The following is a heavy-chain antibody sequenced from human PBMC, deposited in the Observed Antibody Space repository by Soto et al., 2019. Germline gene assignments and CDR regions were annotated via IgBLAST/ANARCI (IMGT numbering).Heavy chain of an antibody. CDR3: AVPAASVAGASGSYYYYGMDV. CDR2: IYYSGSP. V-gene: IGHV4-39*01. Sequence: SETLSLTCTVSGGSISSSSYYWGWIRQPPGKGLEWIGYIYYSGSPYYNPSLKSRVTISVDTSKNQFSLKLSSVTAADTAVYFCAVPAASVAGASGSYYYYGMDVWGQGTTVTVSS. CDR1: GGSISSSSYY. J-gene: IGHJ6*02. D-gene: IGHD6-19*01.